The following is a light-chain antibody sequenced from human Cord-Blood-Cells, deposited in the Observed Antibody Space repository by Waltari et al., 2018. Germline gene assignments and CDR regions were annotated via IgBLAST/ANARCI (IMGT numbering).Light chain of an antibody. V-gene: IGLV1-40*01. CDR1: SSNIGAGYD. J-gene: IGLJ2*01. Sequence: QSVLTQPPSVSGAPGQRVTISCTGSSSNIGAGYDVHWYQQLPGTAPKLLIYGNSSRPAGVPDRFAGSKSGPSASRAITGLQAEDEADYYCQSYDSSLSGSVFGGGTKLTVL. CDR3: QSYDSSLSGSV. CDR2: GNS.